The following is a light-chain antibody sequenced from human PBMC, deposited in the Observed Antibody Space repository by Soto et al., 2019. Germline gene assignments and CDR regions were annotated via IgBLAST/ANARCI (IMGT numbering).Light chain of an antibody. J-gene: IGKJ1*01. Sequence: DIQMTQSPSTLSASVGDRVTITCRASQSISSWLAWYQQKPGKAPKLLIYDVSSLESGVPSRFSGSGSGTELTITISSLQPDDFATYYCQQYNSYPWKFGQGTKVEIK. CDR1: QSISSW. CDR3: QQYNSYPWK. CDR2: DVS. V-gene: IGKV1-5*01.